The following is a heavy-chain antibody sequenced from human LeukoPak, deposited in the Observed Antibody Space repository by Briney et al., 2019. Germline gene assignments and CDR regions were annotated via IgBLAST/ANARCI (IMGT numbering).Heavy chain of an antibody. V-gene: IGHV3-7*01. Sequence: PGGSLRLSCAASGFTFSSYWMSWVRRAPGKGLEWVANIKQDGSEKYYVDSVKGRFTISRDNAKNSLYLQMNSLRAEDTAVYYCASQPGTMVRGVMFQLWGQGTLVTVSS. D-gene: IGHD3-10*01. CDR1: GFTFSSYW. CDR3: ASQPGTMVRGVMFQL. CDR2: IKQDGSEK. J-gene: IGHJ4*02.